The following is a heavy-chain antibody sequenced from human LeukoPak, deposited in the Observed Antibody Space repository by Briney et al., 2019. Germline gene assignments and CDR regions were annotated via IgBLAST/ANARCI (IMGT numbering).Heavy chain of an antibody. Sequence: SETLSLTCAVSSGSLSSTTWWSWVRQPPGKGLEWIGEVNHSGNTYYNPSLTSRVTISVDMSDNQFSLKMTSMTAADTAVYFCALGYHDVWELWGQGSLVTVSS. D-gene: IGHD6-25*01. J-gene: IGHJ4*02. CDR2: VNHSGNT. V-gene: IGHV4-4*02. CDR3: ALGYHDVWEL. CDR1: SGSLSSTTW.